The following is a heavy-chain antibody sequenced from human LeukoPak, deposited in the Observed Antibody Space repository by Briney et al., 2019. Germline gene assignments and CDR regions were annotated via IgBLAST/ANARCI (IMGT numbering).Heavy chain of an antibody. J-gene: IGHJ4*02. CDR3: ARGMTWSAY. Sequence: GGSLRLSCAASGFTFSSFSMHWVRQAPGKGLEWVANIKGDGTEKHYVDSVKGRFTISRDNAKNSLYLQMNNLRAEDTALYYCARGMTWSAYWGQGTLVAVAS. CDR1: GFTFSSFS. V-gene: IGHV3-7*04. CDR2: IKGDGTEK. D-gene: IGHD2-21*02.